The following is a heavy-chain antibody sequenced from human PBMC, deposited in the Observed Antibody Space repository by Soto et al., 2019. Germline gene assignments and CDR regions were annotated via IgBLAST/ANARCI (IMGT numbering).Heavy chain of an antibody. V-gene: IGHV3-30*14. J-gene: IGHJ6*02. CDR2: ISYDGSNK. CDR3: ARVIEAYSNYGMDV. CDR1: GFTFSSYA. D-gene: IGHD3-16*02. Sequence: GGSLRLSCAASGFTFSSYAMHWVRQAPGKGLEWVAVISYDGSNKYYADSVKVRFTISRDNSKNTLYLQMNSLRAEDTAVYYCARVIEAYSNYGMDVWGQGTTVTVSS.